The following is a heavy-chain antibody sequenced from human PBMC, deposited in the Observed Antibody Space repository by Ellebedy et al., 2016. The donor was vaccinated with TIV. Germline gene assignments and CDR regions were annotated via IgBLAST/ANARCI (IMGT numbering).Heavy chain of an antibody. CDR3: ARDQKGTYYDFWSGYFSINTDGGPDY. V-gene: IGHV1-18*01. CDR2: ISAYNGNT. Sequence: AASVKVSCKASGYTFTSYGISWVRQAPGQGLEWMGWISAYNGNTNYAQKLQGRVTMTTDTSTSTAYMELRSLRSDDTAVYYCARDQKGTYYDFWSGYFSINTDGGPDYWGQGTLVTVSS. CDR1: GYTFTSYG. D-gene: IGHD3-3*01. J-gene: IGHJ4*02.